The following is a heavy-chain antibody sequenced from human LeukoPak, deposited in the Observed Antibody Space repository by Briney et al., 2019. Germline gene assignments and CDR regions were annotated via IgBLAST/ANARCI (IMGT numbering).Heavy chain of an antibody. CDR2: IYYSGST. J-gene: IGHJ4*02. CDR1: GGSISSSSYY. D-gene: IGHD3-22*01. V-gene: IGHV4-39*07. CDR3: ARGRTAGDSSGSQAYYFDY. Sequence: SETLSLTCTVSGGSISSSSYYWGWIRQPPGKGLEWIGSIYYSGSTYYNPSLKSRVTISVDTSKNQFSLKLSSVTAADTAVYYCARGRTAGDSSGSQAYYFDYWGQGTLVTVSS.